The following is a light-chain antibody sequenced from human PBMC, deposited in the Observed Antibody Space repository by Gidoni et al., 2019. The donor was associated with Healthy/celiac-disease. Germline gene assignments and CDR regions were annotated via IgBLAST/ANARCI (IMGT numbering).Light chain of an antibody. CDR3: QQRSKWPRT. J-gene: IGKJ1*01. CDR1: QSVSSY. CDR2: EAS. Sequence: DIVSTQPPATLSLSSGERATISCRASQSVSSYLAWYQQKPGQAPRLLIYEASNRATGIPARFSGSGSGTDFTLNISSLEPEDFAVYYCQQRSKWPRTFGQGTKVEIK. V-gene: IGKV3-11*01.